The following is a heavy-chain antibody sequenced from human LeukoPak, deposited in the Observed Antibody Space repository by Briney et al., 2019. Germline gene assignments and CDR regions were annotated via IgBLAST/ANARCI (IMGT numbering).Heavy chain of an antibody. CDR1: GFTFSSYS. CDR2: ISSSSSYI. Sequence: GGSLRLSCAASGFTFSSYSMNWVRQAPGKGLEWVSSISSSSSYIYYADSVKGRFTISRDNAKNSLYLQMNSLRAEDTAVYYCARDAVAGIDYWGQGTLSPSPQ. V-gene: IGHV3-21*01. D-gene: IGHD6-19*01. CDR3: ARDAVAGIDY. J-gene: IGHJ4*02.